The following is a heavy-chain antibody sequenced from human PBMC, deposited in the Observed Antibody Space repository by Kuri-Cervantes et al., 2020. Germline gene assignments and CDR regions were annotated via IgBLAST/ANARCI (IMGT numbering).Heavy chain of an antibody. CDR3: ARGWRGRSTSVTHYTRYFDL. J-gene: IGHJ2*01. D-gene: IGHD4-17*01. Sequence: SETLSLTCTVSGGSISSYYWSWIRQPPGKGLEWIGEINHSGSTNYNPSLKSRVTISVDTSKNQVSLRLTSVTAADTAVYYCARGWRGRSTSVTHYTRYFDLWGRGTLVTVSS. CDR1: GGSISSYY. V-gene: IGHV4-34*01. CDR2: INHSGST.